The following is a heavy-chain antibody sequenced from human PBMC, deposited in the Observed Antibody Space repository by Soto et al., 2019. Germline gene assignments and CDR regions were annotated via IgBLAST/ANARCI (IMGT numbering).Heavy chain of an antibody. Sequence: PGGSLRLSCAASGFTFSSYGMHWVRQAPGKGLEWVAVISYDGSNKYYADSVKGRFTISRDNSKNTLYLQMNSLRAEDTAVYYCANRDTSMVTRYYYGMGVWGQGTTVTVSS. J-gene: IGHJ6*02. D-gene: IGHD5-18*01. CDR2: ISYDGSNK. V-gene: IGHV3-30*18. CDR3: ANRDTSMVTRYYYGMGV. CDR1: GFTFSSYG.